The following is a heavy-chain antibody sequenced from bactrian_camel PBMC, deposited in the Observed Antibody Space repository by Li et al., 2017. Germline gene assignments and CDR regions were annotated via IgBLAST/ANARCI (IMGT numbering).Heavy chain of an antibody. J-gene: IGHJ4*01. CDR3: AAVESPTSYGGPWLSFAIFGNFHD. Sequence: HVQLVESGGGSVQAGGSLRLSCKVTDDPTSKYYMDDTYCMGWFRQIPGKEREGVAAIYHRNGMTYYADSVKGRFTISQDNAKNTMYLQMNSLRPEDTATYFCAAVESPTSYGGPWLSFAIFGNFHDWGQGTQVTVS. V-gene: IGHV3S63*01. CDR1: DDPTSKYYMDDTYC. CDR2: IYHRNGMT. D-gene: IGHD1*01.